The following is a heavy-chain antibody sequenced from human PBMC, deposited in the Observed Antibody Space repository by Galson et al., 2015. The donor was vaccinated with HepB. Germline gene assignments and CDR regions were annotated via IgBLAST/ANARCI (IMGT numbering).Heavy chain of an antibody. CDR1: GFTFDDYA. CDR2: ISWDGGST. CDR3: AKDMGTMVRGFDY. D-gene: IGHD3-10*01. Sequence: SLRLSCAASGFTFDDYAMHWVRQAPGKGLEWVSLISWDGGSTYYADSVKGRFAISRDNSKNSLYLQMNSLRAEDTALYYCAKDMGTMVRGFDYWGQGTLVTVSS. J-gene: IGHJ4*02. V-gene: IGHV3-43D*04.